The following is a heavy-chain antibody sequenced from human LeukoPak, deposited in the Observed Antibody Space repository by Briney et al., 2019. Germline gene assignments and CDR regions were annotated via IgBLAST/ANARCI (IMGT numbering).Heavy chain of an antibody. Sequence: GGSLRLSCAASGFTFSSYAMSWVRQAPGKGLEWVSVIYSGGSTYYADSVKGRFTISRDNSKNTLYLQMNSLRAEDTAVYYCARVIIISVARWFDPWGQGTLVTVSS. CDR2: IYSGGST. D-gene: IGHD3-16*02. V-gene: IGHV3-66*01. CDR3: ARVIIISVARWFDP. J-gene: IGHJ5*02. CDR1: GFTFSSYA.